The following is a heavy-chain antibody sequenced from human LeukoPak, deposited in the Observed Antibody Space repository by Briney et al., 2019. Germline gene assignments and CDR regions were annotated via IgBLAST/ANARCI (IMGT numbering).Heavy chain of an antibody. D-gene: IGHD6-25*01. CDR3: AREPAAGPFDY. J-gene: IGHJ4*02. CDR1: GGTFSSYA. CDR2: IIPILGIA. Sequence: SVKVSCKASGGTFSSYAISWVRQAPGQGLEWMGRIIPILGIANYAQKFQGRVTITADKSTSTAYMELSSLRSEDTAVYYCAREPAAGPFDYWGQGTLVTVSS. V-gene: IGHV1-69*04.